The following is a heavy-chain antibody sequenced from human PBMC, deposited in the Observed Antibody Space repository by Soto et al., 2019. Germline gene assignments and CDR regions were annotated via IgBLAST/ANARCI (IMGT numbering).Heavy chain of an antibody. CDR2: IIPIFGTA. J-gene: IGHJ6*02. Sequence: GASVKVSCKASGGTFSSYAISWVRQAPGQGLEWMGGIIPIFGTANYAQKFQGRVTITADKSTSTAYMELSSLRSEDTAVYYCARVSHYDILTGYYNYYYYGMDVWGQGTTVTVSS. CDR3: ARVSHYDILTGYYNYYYYGMDV. CDR1: GGTFSSYA. V-gene: IGHV1-69*06. D-gene: IGHD3-9*01.